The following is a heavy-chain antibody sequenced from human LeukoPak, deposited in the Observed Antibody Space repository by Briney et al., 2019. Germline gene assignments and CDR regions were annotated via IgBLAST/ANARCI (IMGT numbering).Heavy chain of an antibody. CDR1: GYTFTSYD. Sequence: ASVKVSCKASGYTFTSYDINWVRQATGQGLEWMGWMNPNSGNTGYAQKFQGRVTITRNTSISTAYMELSSLRSEDTAVYYCARGPHVLRFLEWLSDGLDYWGQGTLVTVSS. D-gene: IGHD3-3*01. CDR2: MNPNSGNT. J-gene: IGHJ4*02. V-gene: IGHV1-8*03. CDR3: ARGPHVLRFLEWLSDGLDY.